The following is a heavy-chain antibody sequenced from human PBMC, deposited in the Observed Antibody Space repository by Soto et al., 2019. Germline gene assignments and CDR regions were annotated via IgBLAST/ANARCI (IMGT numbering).Heavy chain of an antibody. CDR2: IFSNDEK. Sequence: SGPTLVNPTETLTLTCTVSGFSLSNARMGVSWIRQPPGKALEWLAHIFSNDEKSYSTSLKSRLTISKDTSKSQVVLTMTNMDPVDTATYYCPRIIKDIVVVPAGPEAYNWFDPWGQGTLVTVSS. D-gene: IGHD2-2*01. CDR1: GFSLSNARMG. V-gene: IGHV2-26*01. CDR3: PRIIKDIVVVPAGPEAYNWFDP. J-gene: IGHJ5*02.